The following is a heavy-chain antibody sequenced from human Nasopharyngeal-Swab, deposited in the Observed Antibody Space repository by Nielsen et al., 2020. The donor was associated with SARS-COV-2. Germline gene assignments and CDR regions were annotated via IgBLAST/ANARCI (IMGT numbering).Heavy chain of an antibody. Sequence: GESLKISCAASGITFSRYWMSWVRQAPGKGLEWVANIKQDGSEKYYVDSVKGRFTISRDNAKNSLYLQMNSLRAEDTAVYYCARDGYSYGYYYYYYMDVWGKGTTVTVSS. V-gene: IGHV3-7*01. CDR2: IKQDGSEK. D-gene: IGHD5-18*01. J-gene: IGHJ6*03. CDR1: GITFSRYW. CDR3: ARDGYSYGYYYYYYMDV.